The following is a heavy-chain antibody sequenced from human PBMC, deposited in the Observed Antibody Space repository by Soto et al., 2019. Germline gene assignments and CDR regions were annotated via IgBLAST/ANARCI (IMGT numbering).Heavy chain of an antibody. J-gene: IGHJ6*03. CDR2: IKSKTDGGTT. Sequence: EVQLVESGGGLVKPGGSLRLSCAASGFTFSNAWMSWVRQAPGKGLEWVGRIKSKTDGGTTDYAAPVKGRFTISSDDSKNTLYLQMNGLKTEDTAVYYCTTGAAAGEYYYYYMDVWGKGSTVTVAS. D-gene: IGHD6-13*01. V-gene: IGHV3-15*01. CDR1: GFTFSNAW. CDR3: TTGAAAGEYYYYYMDV.